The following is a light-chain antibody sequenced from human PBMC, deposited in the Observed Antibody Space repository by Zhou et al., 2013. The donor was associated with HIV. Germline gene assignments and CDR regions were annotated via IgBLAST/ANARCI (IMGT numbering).Light chain of an antibody. CDR3: QQRNSWPIT. V-gene: IGKV3-11*01. CDR1: QSVRSY. CDR2: DAS. J-gene: IGKJ5*01. Sequence: EIVLTQPPATLSLSPGERATLSCTASQSVRSYLAWYQQKPGQAPRLLIFDASNRATGIPARFSGSGSGTDFTLTISRLEPEDFAVYYCQQRNSWPITFGQGTRLEIK.